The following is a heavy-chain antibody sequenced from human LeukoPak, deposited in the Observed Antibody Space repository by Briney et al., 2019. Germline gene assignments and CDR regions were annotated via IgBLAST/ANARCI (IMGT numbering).Heavy chain of an antibody. CDR1: GFTFSSYG. CDR3: AKNPSGYYDSSGYYYGGLYFDY. CDR2: IRYGGSNK. Sequence: PGGSLRLSCAASGFTFSSYGMHWVRQAPGKGLEWVAFIRYGGSNKYYADSVKGRFTISRDNSKNTLYLQMNSLRAEDTAVYYCAKNPSGYYDSSGYYYGGLYFDYWGQGTLVTVSS. V-gene: IGHV3-30*02. D-gene: IGHD3-22*01. J-gene: IGHJ4*02.